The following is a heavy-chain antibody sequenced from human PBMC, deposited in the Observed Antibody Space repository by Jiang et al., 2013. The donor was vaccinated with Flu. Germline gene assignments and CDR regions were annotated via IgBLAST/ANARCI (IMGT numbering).Heavy chain of an antibody. Sequence: LLKPSETLSLTCTVSGGSISSSGYFWGWIRQPPGQGLEWIGSIYYGGTTHSNPSLKSRVTLSVDTSKNQFSLTLKSVTAADTAVYYCARDRNHFDSTGYSDFWGQGTPGHRLL. V-gene: IGHV4-39*07. D-gene: IGHD1-14*01. CDR3: ARDRNHFDSTGYSDF. J-gene: IGHJ4*02. CDR2: IYYGGTT. CDR1: GGSISSSGYF.